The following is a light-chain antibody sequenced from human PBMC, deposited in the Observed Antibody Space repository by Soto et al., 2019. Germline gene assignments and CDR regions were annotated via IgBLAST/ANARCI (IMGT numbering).Light chain of an antibody. CDR1: GSDVGGYDF. J-gene: IGLJ2*01. CDR3: CSFATSNTVV. CDR2: DVS. Sequence: QSALTQPRSVSGSPGQSVTISCTGTGSDVGGYDFVSWYQQHPGKAPKLMIYDVSQRPSGVPDRFSGSKSGSTASLTISGLQADDEADYFCCSFATSNTVVFGGGTQLTVL. V-gene: IGLV2-11*01.